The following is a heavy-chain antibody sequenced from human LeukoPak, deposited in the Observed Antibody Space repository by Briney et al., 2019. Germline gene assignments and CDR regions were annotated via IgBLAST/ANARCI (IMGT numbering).Heavy chain of an antibody. V-gene: IGHV3-30*03. J-gene: IGHJ4*02. CDR2: ISYDGSNK. Sequence: GGSLRLSCAASGFTFSSYGMHWVRQAPGKGLEWVAVISYDGSNKYYADSVKGRFTISRDNYKNTLYLQMNSLRAEDTAVYYCASNDYQWGQGTLVTVSS. CDR1: GFTFSSYG. CDR3: ASNDYQ. D-gene: IGHD4-11*01.